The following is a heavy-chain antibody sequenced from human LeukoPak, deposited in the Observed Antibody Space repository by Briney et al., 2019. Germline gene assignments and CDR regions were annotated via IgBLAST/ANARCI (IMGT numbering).Heavy chain of an antibody. CDR2: IIPILDLA. D-gene: IGHD4-17*01. Sequence: SVKVSCTASGVIFSNFAFNWVRQAAGQGREWMGRIIPILDLAHYTQKFQGRLTITADRSTNTSYMDLTRLTAEDTAGYYCATPARTEDGDYAVFWGQGPVVTVS. CDR3: ATPARTEDGDYAVF. CDR1: GVIFSNFA. J-gene: IGHJ1*01. V-gene: IGHV1-69*04.